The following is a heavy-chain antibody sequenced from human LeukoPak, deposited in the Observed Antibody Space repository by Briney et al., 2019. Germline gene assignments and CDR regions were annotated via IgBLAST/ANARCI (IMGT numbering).Heavy chain of an antibody. Sequence: PSDTLSLTCTVSGGSISSSSYYWGWIRQPPGKGLEWIGSIYYSGSTYYNPSLKSRVTISVDTSKNQFSLKLSSVTAADTAVYYCARRGGMITFGGVIVPYYFDYWGQGALVTVSS. CDR1: GGSISSSSYY. CDR3: ARRGGMITFGGVIVPYYFDY. D-gene: IGHD3-16*02. J-gene: IGHJ4*01. V-gene: IGHV4-39*01. CDR2: IYYSGST.